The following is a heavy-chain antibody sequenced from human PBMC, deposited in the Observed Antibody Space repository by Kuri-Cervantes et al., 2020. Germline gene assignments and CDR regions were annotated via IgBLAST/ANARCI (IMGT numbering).Heavy chain of an antibody. V-gene: IGHV4-34*01. CDR3: ARDPGYSSGWWGYFDY. D-gene: IGHD6-19*01. CDR2: INHSGRT. Sequence: GSLRLSCAVYGGSFRGYYWSWIRQPPGKGLEWIGEINHSGRTNYNPSLKSRVTISVDTSKNQFSLKLSSVTAADTAVYYCARDPGYSSGWWGYFDYWGQGTLVTVSS. J-gene: IGHJ4*02. CDR1: GGSFRGYY.